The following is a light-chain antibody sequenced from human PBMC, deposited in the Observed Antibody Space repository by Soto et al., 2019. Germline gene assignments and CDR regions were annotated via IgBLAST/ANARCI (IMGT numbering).Light chain of an antibody. V-gene: IGLV2-14*01. CDR2: EVS. J-gene: IGLJ3*02. CDR3: TSYTSSSTWV. Sequence: QAASVSGSPGQSITISCTGTTSDVGGYNYVSWFQQYPGKAPKLKIYEVSNRPSGVSNRFSGSKSGNTASLTISDLQAEDEADYYCTSYTSSSTWVFGGGTKVTVL. CDR1: TSDVGGYNY.